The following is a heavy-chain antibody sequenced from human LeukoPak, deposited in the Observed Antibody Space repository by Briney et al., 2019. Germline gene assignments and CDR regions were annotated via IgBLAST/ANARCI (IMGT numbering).Heavy chain of an antibody. CDR3: ARGPFTTDLDY. J-gene: IGHJ4*02. Sequence: GGSLRLSXAASGFTFSSYEMNWVGQAPGKGLEWVSYISSSGSTIYYADSVKGRFTISRDNAKNSLYLQMNSLRAEDTAVYYCARGPFTTDLDYWGQGTLVTVSS. D-gene: IGHD4-17*01. V-gene: IGHV3-48*03. CDR2: ISSSGSTI. CDR1: GFTFSSYE.